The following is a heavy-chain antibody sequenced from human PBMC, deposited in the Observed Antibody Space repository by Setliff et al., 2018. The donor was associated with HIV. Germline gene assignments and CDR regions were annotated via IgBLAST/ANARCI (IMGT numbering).Heavy chain of an antibody. D-gene: IGHD3-9*01. J-gene: IGHJ3*02. CDR2: IGSSGSTK. CDR1: GFAVSNSY. CDR3: AKSFEASDVFDI. Sequence: GGSLRLSCAASGFAVSNSYMNWVRQAPGKGLEWVSYIGSSGSTKYYADSVKGRFTISRDNAKNSLYLQMNSLRAEDTAVYYCAKSFEASDVFDIWGQGTVVTVSS. V-gene: IGHV3-11*04.